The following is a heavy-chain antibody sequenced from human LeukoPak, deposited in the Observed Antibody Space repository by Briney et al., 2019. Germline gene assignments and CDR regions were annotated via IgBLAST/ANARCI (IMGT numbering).Heavy chain of an antibody. D-gene: IGHD5-18*01. CDR2: IKSKTDGGTT. Sequence: PGGSLRLSCAASGFTFSNAWMSWVRQAPGKGLEWVGRIKSKTDGGTTDYAAPVKGRFTISRDDSKNTLYLQMNSLKTEDTAVYYCTTDWFADTAMVTALPNWGQGTLVTVSS. CDR3: TTDWFADTAMVTALPN. V-gene: IGHV3-15*01. CDR1: GFTFSNAW. J-gene: IGHJ4*02.